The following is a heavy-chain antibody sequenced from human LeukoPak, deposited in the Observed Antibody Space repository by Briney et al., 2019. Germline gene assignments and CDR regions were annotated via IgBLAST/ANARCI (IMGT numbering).Heavy chain of an antibody. V-gene: IGHV3-15*01. CDR2: IKKKSDGGTT. Sequence: GGSLRLSCAASGFTFSNAWMTWVRHALGKGLEWVGHIKKKSDGGTTDYAAPVKGRFTISRDDSKDTVYLQMNSLKTEDTAVYFCTTVQQWLAQALGYWGQGTLVTVSS. CDR3: TTVQQWLAQALGY. CDR1: GFTFSNAW. J-gene: IGHJ4*02. D-gene: IGHD6-19*01.